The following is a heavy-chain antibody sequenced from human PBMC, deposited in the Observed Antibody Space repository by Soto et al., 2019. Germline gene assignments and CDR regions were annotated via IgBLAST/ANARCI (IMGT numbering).Heavy chain of an antibody. V-gene: IGHV4-39*01. D-gene: IGHD6-13*01. CDR3: ARHRKGQLARDY. CDR1: GGSISSSSYY. CDR2: IYYSGST. Sequence: QLQLQESGPGLVKPSETLSLTCTVSGGSISSSSYYWGWIRQPPGKGLEWIGSIYYSGSTYYNPSLKSRVTISVDTSKNQFSLKLSSVTAADTAVYYCARHRKGQLARDYWGQGTLVTVSS. J-gene: IGHJ4*02.